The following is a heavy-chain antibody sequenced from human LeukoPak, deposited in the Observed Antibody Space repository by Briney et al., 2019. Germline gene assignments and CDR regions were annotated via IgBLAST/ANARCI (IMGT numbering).Heavy chain of an antibody. CDR2: IDHSGST. V-gene: IGHV4-34*01. D-gene: IGHD5-12*01. Sequence: SETLSLTCAVYGGSFSGYFWSWIRQPPGKGLEWIGEIDHSGSTKYSPSLKSRVAISVDTSKNQFSLNLRSVTAADTAVYYCARGFSPGLRFDPWGQGTLVTVSS. CDR3: ARGFSPGLRFDP. CDR1: GGSFSGYF. J-gene: IGHJ5*02.